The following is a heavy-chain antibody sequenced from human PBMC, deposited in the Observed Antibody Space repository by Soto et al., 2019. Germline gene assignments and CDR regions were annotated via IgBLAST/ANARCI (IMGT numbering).Heavy chain of an antibody. CDR2: IIPIFGKT. D-gene: IGHD2-15*01. CDR1: GDTFKNYA. J-gene: IGHJ4*01. Sequence: QVQLVQSGAEVRKPGSSVKVSCRASGDTFKNYAISWVRQAPGQGLEWMGGIIPIFGKTDYAQTFHGRVTINGDESTYTAHMKLRGLRSDDTALYYCATSGYNYGPFDYWGRGLLVTVSS. CDR3: ATSGYNYGPFDY. V-gene: IGHV1-69*01.